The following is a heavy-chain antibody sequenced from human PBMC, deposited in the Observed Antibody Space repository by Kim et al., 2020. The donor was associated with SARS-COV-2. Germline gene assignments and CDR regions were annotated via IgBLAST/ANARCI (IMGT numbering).Heavy chain of an antibody. V-gene: IGHV3-15*01. CDR2: IKSKTDGGTT. CDR3: TQTHYDYVWGSYRYLFDY. CDR1: GFTFSNAW. D-gene: IGHD3-16*02. J-gene: IGHJ4*02. Sequence: GGSLRLSCAASGFTFSNAWMSWVRQAPGKGLEWVGRIKSKTDGGTTDYAAPVKGRFTISRDDSKNTLYLQMNSLKTEDTAVYYCTQTHYDYVWGSYRYLFDYWGQGTLVTVSS.